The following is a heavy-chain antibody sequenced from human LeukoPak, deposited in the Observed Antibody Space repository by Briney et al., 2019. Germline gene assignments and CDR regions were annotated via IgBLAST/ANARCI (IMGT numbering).Heavy chain of an antibody. D-gene: IGHD4-23*01. Sequence: SETLSLTCTVSGGYISSSSYYWGWIRQPPGEGLEWIGSISYSGSTFYNPSLKSRVTISVDTSKNQFSLKLSSVTAADTAVYYCARGPSGYGGNRWRYFDLWGRGTLVTVSS. J-gene: IGHJ2*01. CDR3: ARGPSGYGGNRWRYFDL. CDR1: GGYISSSSYY. CDR2: ISYSGST. V-gene: IGHV4-39*01.